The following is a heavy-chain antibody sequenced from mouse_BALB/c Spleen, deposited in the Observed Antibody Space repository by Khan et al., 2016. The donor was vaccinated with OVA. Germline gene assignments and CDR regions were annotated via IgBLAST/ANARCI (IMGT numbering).Heavy chain of an antibody. CDR3: ARRTTEYTMDY. D-gene: IGHD2-14*01. V-gene: IGHV1-4*01. J-gene: IGHJ4*01. Sequence: QVQLKQSGAELARPGASVKMSCKASGYTFTSNTMHWVKQRPGQGLEWIGYINPRSSYTNYNQKLKDKATLTADKSSSTAYMQLSSLTSEDSAVYYCARRTTEYTMDYWGQGTSVTVSS. CDR1: GYTFTSNT. CDR2: INPRSSYT.